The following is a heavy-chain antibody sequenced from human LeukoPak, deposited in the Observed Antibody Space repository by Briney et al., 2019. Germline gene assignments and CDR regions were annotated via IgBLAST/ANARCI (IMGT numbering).Heavy chain of an antibody. V-gene: IGHV4-34*01. CDR1: GGSFSGYY. CDR2: INHSGST. Sequence: KPSETLSLTCAVYGGSFSGYYWSWIRQPPGKGLEWIGEINHSGSTNYNPSLKSRVTISVDTSKNQFSLKLSSVTAADTAVYYCARGSPLLRYFDWFRTTFDYWGQGTLVTVSS. J-gene: IGHJ4*02. CDR3: ARGSPLLRYFDWFRTTFDY. D-gene: IGHD3-9*01.